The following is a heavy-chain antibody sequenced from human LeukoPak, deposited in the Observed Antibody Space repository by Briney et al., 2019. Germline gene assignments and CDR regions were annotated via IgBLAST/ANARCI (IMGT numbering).Heavy chain of an antibody. CDR3: ARERADFYWYFDL. J-gene: IGHJ2*01. CDR1: GGSISSSSYY. D-gene: IGHD3/OR15-3a*01. Sequence: SETLSLTCTVSGGSISSSSYYWGWIRQPPGKGLEWIGSIYYSGSTYYNPSLKSRVTISVDTSKNQFSLKLSSVTAADTAVYYCARERADFYWYFDLWGRGTLVTVSS. CDR2: IYYSGST. V-gene: IGHV4-39*07.